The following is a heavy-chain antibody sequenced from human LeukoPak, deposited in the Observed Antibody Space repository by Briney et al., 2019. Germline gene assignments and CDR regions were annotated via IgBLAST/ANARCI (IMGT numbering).Heavy chain of an antibody. J-gene: IGHJ4*02. CDR3: ARVPISSGWSIVFDY. CDR2: IYHSGST. CDR1: GGSISSGGYS. D-gene: IGHD6-19*01. Sequence: PSETLSLTCAVSGGSISSGGYSWSWIRQPPGKGLEWIGYIYHSGSTYYNPSLKSRVTISVDRSKNQFSLKLSSVTAADTAVYYCARVPISSGWSIVFDYWGQGTLVTVSS. V-gene: IGHV4-30-2*01.